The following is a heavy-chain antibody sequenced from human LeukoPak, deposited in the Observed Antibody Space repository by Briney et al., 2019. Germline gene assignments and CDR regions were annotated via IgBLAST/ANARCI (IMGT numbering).Heavy chain of an antibody. J-gene: IGHJ4*02. Sequence: PSETLSLTCTVSGGSISSSSYSWGWIRQPPGKGLEWIGSIYYSGSTYYNPSLKSRVTISVDTSKNQFSLKLSSVTAADTAVYYCARLARYYDILTGSLDYWGQGTLVTVSS. V-gene: IGHV4-39*01. D-gene: IGHD3-9*01. CDR3: ARLARYYDILTGSLDY. CDR2: IYYSGST. CDR1: GGSISSSSYS.